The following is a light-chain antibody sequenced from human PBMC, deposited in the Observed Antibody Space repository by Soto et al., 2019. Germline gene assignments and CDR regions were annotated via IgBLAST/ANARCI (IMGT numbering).Light chain of an antibody. CDR1: QSISDT. V-gene: IGKV3-15*01. CDR3: QQYDNWPWT. Sequence: EIVMTQSPATLFVSPGGRATLSCRASQSISDTLAWYQQKPGQAPRLLIHGASTRAPGFPARFSGSGSGTDFTLTISSLQSEDFAVYYCQQYDNWPWTFGQGTKVDIK. J-gene: IGKJ1*01. CDR2: GAS.